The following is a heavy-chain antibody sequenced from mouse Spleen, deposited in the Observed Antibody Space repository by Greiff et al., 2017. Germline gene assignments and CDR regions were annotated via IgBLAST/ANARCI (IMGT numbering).Heavy chain of an antibody. J-gene: IGHJ3*01. Sequence: EVKVVESGGGLVKPGGSLKLSCAASGFTFSDYGMAWVRQAPGKGPEWVAFISNLAYSIYYADTVTGRFTISRENAKNTLYLEMSSLRSEDTAMYYCARPQTGTGAWFAYWGQGTLVTVSA. V-gene: IGHV5-15*01. CDR1: GFTFSDYG. D-gene: IGHD4-1*01. CDR2: ISNLAYSI. CDR3: ARPQTGTGAWFAY.